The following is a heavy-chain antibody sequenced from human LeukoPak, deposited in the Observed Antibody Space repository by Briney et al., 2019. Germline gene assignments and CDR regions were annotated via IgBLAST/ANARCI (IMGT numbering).Heavy chain of an antibody. J-gene: IGHJ6*04. Sequence: SVKVSCKASGGTFSSYAISWVRQAPGQGLEWMGGIIPIFGTANYAQKFQGRVTITADESTSTAYMELSSLRSEDTAVYYCARASIVATISYYYYGMDVWGKGNTVTVSS. CDR2: IIPIFGTA. D-gene: IGHD5-12*01. CDR1: GGTFSSYA. CDR3: ARASIVATISYYYYGMDV. V-gene: IGHV1-69*13.